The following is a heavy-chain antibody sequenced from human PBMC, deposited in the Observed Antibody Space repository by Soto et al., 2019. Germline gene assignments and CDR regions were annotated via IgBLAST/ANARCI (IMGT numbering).Heavy chain of an antibody. V-gene: IGHV1-8*02. CDR2: MNPNSGNT. J-gene: IGHJ6*02. D-gene: IGHD3-10*01. CDR1: GGTFSSYD. Sequence: ASVKVSCKASGGTFSSYDINWVRQATGQGLEWMGWMNPNSGNTGYAQKFQGRVTMTRNTSISTAYMELSSLRSEDTAVYYCARGTEITMVRGVIIGYYYYGMDVWGQGTTVTVSS. CDR3: ARGTEITMVRGVIIGYYYYGMDV.